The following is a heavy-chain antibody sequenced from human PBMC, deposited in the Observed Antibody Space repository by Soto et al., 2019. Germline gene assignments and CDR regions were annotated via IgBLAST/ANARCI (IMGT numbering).Heavy chain of an antibody. CDR2: ISSNGRST. D-gene: IGHD3-3*01. Sequence: GGSLRLSCATSGFTFSTYAMHWVRQAPGKGLEYVSAISSNGRSTYYANSVKGRFTISRDNSKNTLYLQMNSLRAEDTAVYYCAKASNDFWSGLEVPDYYYYMDVWGKGTTVTVSS. CDR1: GFTFSTYA. V-gene: IGHV3-64*04. J-gene: IGHJ6*03. CDR3: AKASNDFWSGLEVPDYYYYMDV.